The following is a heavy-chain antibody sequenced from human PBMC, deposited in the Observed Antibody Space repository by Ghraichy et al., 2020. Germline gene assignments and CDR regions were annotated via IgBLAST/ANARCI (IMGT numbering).Heavy chain of an antibody. V-gene: IGHV3-21*01. Sequence: GGSLRLSCAASGFTFSSYSMYWVRQAPGKGLEWVSSISSSSSYIYYADSVKGRFTISSDNAKNSLYLQMNSLRAEDTAVYYCARDSMITFGTLGGMDVWGQGTTVTVSS. D-gene: IGHD3-16*01. CDR3: ARDSMITFGTLGGMDV. CDR2: ISSSSSYI. J-gene: IGHJ6*02. CDR1: GFTFSSYS.